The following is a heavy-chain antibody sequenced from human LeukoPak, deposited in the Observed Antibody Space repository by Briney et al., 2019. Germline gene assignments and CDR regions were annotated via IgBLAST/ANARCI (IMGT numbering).Heavy chain of an antibody. D-gene: IGHD3-22*01. CDR1: GFTFSSYE. J-gene: IGHJ2*01. CDR2: ISSSSSYI. V-gene: IGHV3-21*01. CDR3: ARVPYYYDTTGDPKDWYFDL. Sequence: GGSLRLSCAASGFTFSSYEMNWVRQAPGKGLEWVSSISSSSSYIYYADSVKGRFSISRDNAKNSLYLQMNSLRAEDTAVYYCARVPYYYDTTGDPKDWYFDLWGRGTLVTVSS.